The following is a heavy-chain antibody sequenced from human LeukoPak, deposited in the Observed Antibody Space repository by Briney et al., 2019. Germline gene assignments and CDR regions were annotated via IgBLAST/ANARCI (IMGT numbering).Heavy chain of an antibody. CDR2: MNPNSGNT. J-gene: IGHJ6*03. V-gene: IGHV1-8*03. Sequence: ASVKVSCKASGGTFSSYDINWVRQATGQGLEWMGWMNPNSGNTGYAQKFQGRVTITRNTSISTAYMELSSLRSEDTAVYYCARAGDSSSWGGDYYYYYMDVWGKGTTVTVSS. CDR1: GGTFSSYD. CDR3: ARAGDSSSWGGDYYYYYMDV. D-gene: IGHD6-13*01.